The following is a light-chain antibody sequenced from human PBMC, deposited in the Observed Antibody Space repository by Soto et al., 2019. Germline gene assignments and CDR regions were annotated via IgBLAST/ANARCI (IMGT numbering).Light chain of an antibody. CDR1: QSISTR. J-gene: IGKJ1*01. CDR3: QQYSTYST. CDR2: DAS. V-gene: IGKV1-5*01. Sequence: DIQMTQSPSTLSASVGDRVTITCRASQSISTRLAWYQQKPGKAPKLLTYDASNLESGVPSIFSGSGSGTEFTLTISSLPPDDFATYYCQQYSTYSTFGQGTKVDIK.